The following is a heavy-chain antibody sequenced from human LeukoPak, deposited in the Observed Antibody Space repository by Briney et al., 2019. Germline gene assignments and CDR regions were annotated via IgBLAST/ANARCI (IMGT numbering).Heavy chain of an antibody. CDR1: GDSVSSNSAA. J-gene: IGHJ4*02. D-gene: IGHD1-1*01. Sequence: PSQTLSLTCAISGDSVSSNSAAWNWIRQSPSRGLEWLGRTYYGSKWYTYYAVSVKSRISINRDTSKNQISLQLNSVTPEDTAVYYCARSTGPIDYWGQGTLVTVSS. V-gene: IGHV6-1*01. CDR3: ARSTGPIDY. CDR2: TYYGSKWYT.